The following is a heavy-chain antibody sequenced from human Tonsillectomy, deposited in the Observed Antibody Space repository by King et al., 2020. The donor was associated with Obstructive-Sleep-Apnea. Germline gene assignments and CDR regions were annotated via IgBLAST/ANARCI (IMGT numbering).Heavy chain of an antibody. Sequence: QLVQSGAEVKKPGSSVTVSCKASGGTVTTDTISWVRQAPGQGLEWMGGIIPKSGTAHYAQKCQGRVTITADASTNIVFMQLNSLRSEDTAVYYCARDLTGMAVWGQGTTVAVSS. CDR1: GGTVTTDT. V-gene: IGHV1-69*01. CDR2: IIPKSGTA. D-gene: IGHD3-9*01. CDR3: ARDLTGMAV. J-gene: IGHJ6*02.